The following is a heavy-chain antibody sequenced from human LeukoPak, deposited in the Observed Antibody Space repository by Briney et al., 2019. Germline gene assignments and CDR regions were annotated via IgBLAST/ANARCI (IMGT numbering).Heavy chain of an antibody. D-gene: IGHD2-21*02. CDR2: IYYSGST. Sequence: PSETLSLTCTVSGGSISSSIYYWGWIRQPPGKGLEWIGYIYYSGSTNYNPSLKSRVTISVDTSKNQFSLKLSSVTAADTAVYYCARDHCGGDCSTGDWFDPWGQGTLVTVSS. V-gene: IGHV4-61*01. CDR1: GGSISSSIYY. CDR3: ARDHCGGDCSTGDWFDP. J-gene: IGHJ5*02.